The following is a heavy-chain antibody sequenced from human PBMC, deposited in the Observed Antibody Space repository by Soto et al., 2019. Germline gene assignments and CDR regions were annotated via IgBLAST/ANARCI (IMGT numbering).Heavy chain of an antibody. CDR3: VKGGGHYDSSGPKAFDI. Sequence: GGSLRLSCSASGFTFSSYAMHWVRQAPGKGLEYVSAISSNGGSTYYADSVKGRFTISRDNSKNTLYLQMSSLRAEDTAVYYCVKGGGHYDSSGPKAFDIWGQGTMVTVSS. D-gene: IGHD3-22*01. J-gene: IGHJ3*02. CDR1: GFTFSSYA. V-gene: IGHV3-64D*08. CDR2: ISSNGGST.